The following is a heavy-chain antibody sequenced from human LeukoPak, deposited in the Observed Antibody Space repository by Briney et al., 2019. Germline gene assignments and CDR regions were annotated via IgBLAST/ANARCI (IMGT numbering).Heavy chain of an antibody. CDR3: ARGNVIVVVPATWFDP. J-gene: IGHJ5*02. Sequence: SKTLSLTCTVSGGAINSGGYYWSWIRQHPGKGLEWIGYIYYSGSTFYNPSLKSRVTISLDTSKNHFSLKLSSVTAADTAVYYCARGNVIVVVPATWFDPWGQGTLVTVSS. V-gene: IGHV4-31*03. CDR1: GGAINSGGYY. D-gene: IGHD2-2*01. CDR2: IYYSGST.